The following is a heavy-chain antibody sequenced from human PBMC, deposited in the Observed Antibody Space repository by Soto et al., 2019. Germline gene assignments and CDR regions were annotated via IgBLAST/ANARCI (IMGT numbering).Heavy chain of an antibody. CDR3: GRGRYGDY. CDR2: ISAHNGNT. CDR1: GYTFTSYG. D-gene: IGHD1-1*01. V-gene: IGHV1-18*01. J-gene: IGHJ4*02. Sequence: QVHLVQSGAEVKKPGASVKVSCKASGYTFTSYGITWVRQAPGQGLEWMGWISAHNGNTDYAQKLQGRVIVTRYTSTSTANMELRSLIYDDTAVYYCGRGRYGDYWGQGALVTVSS.